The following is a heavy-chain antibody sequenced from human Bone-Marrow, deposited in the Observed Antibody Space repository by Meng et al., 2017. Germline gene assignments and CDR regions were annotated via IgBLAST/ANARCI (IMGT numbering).Heavy chain of an antibody. J-gene: IGHJ4*02. D-gene: IGHD3-16*01. CDR2: IKSKVNGETR. CDR3: TKDRPFTSGGVITY. Sequence: GESLKISCVGSRFIFSSYGMHWVRQAPGKGLQWVGRIKSKVNGETRDYAAPVKGRFTISRDDSKNTVYLEMNSLKTEDTAVYFCTKDRPFTSGGVITYWGQGTLVTVSS. V-gene: IGHV3-15*01. CDR1: RFIFSSYG.